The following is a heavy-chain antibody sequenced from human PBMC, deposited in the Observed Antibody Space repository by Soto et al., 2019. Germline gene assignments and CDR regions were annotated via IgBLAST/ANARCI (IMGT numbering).Heavy chain of an antibody. Sequence: GGSLRLSCAASGFTFSSYSMNWVRQAPGKGLEWVSSISSSSSYIYYADSVKGRFTISRDNAKNSLYLQMNSLRAEDTAVYYCARDYYGSGSYYNYYGMDVWGQGTTVTVSS. J-gene: IGHJ6*02. D-gene: IGHD3-10*01. CDR2: ISSSSSYI. CDR3: ARDYYGSGSYYNYYGMDV. V-gene: IGHV3-21*01. CDR1: GFTFSSYS.